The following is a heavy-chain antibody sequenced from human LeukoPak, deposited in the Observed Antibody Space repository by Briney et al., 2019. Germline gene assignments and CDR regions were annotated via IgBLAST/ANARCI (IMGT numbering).Heavy chain of an antibody. J-gene: IGHJ3*02. CDR1: GFTFSSYA. Sequence: TGRSLRLSCAASGFTFSSYAMHWVRQAPGKGLEWVAVISYDGSNKYYADSVKGRFTISRDNSKNTLYLQMNSLRAEDTAVYYCARIGLLRYFDWLLYGVSGNAFDIWGQGAMVTVSS. CDR3: ARIGLLRYFDWLLYGVSGNAFDI. CDR2: ISYDGSNK. V-gene: IGHV3-30-3*01. D-gene: IGHD3-9*01.